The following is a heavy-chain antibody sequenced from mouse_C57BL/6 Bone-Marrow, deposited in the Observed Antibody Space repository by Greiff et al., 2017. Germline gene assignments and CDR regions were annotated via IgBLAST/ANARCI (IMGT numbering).Heavy chain of an antibody. CDR2: ISSGSSTI. J-gene: IGHJ4*01. V-gene: IGHV5-17*01. Sequence: EVKLMESGGGLVKPGGSLKLSCAASGFTFSDYGMHWVRQAPEKGLEWVAYISSGSSTIYYADTVKGRFTISRDNAKNTLFLQMTSLRSEDTAMSYCAKLGQDYYAMDYWGQGTSVTVSS. CDR3: AKLGQDYYAMDY. D-gene: IGHD4-1*01. CDR1: GFTFSDYG.